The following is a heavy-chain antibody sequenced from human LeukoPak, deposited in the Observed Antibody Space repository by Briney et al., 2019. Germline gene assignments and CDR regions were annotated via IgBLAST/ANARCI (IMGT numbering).Heavy chain of an antibody. J-gene: IGHJ6*03. V-gene: IGHV3-30*02. D-gene: IGHD2-15*01. Sequence: GGSLRLSCAASGFTFSSYGMHWVRQAPGKELEWVAFIRYDGSNKYYADSVKGRFTISRDNSKNTLYLQMNSLRAEDTAVYYCAKSQGRGPNYYYMDVWGKGTTVTVSS. CDR1: GFTFSSYG. CDR2: IRYDGSNK. CDR3: AKSQGRGPNYYYMDV.